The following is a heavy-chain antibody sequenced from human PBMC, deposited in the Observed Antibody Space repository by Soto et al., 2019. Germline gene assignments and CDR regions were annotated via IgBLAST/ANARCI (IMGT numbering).Heavy chain of an antibody. CDR2: IVVGSGNT. D-gene: IGHD3-9*01. CDR1: GFTFTSSA. J-gene: IGHJ6*02. Sequence: ASVKVSCKASGFTFTSSAVQWVRQARGQRLEWIGWIVVGSGNTNYAQKFQERVTITRDMSTSTAYMELSSLRSEDTAVYYCAEAAREMDYDILTGYYKYYYYGMDVWGQGTTVTVSS. CDR3: AEAAREMDYDILTGYYKYYYYGMDV. V-gene: IGHV1-58*01.